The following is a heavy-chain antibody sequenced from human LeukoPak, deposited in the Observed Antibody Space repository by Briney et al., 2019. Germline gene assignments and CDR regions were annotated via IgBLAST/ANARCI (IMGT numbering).Heavy chain of an antibody. V-gene: IGHV1-2*04. CDR3: ATSRGYCGGDCYSAY. J-gene: IGHJ4*02. CDR1: VYTFTGYY. CDR2: INRSSGGT. D-gene: IGHD2-21*02. Sequence: ASVRVSCKASVYTFTGYYTHWVRQTPGQGREWVGWINRSSGGTNYAQKFQGWVTMTRDTSISTAYMELSSLRSEDTAVYYCATSRGYCGGDCYSAYWGQGTLVTVSS.